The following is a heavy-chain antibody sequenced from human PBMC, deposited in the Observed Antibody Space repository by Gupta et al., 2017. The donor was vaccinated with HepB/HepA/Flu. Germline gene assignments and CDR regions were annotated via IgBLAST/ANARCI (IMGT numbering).Heavy chain of an antibody. J-gene: IGHJ6*02. CDR3: AKNGSGCTGTQSYYSMDV. D-gene: IGHD6-19*01. V-gene: IGHV3-23*01. CDR1: GVGFSRDP. CDR2: ISGSGSVT. Sequence: EVQLLESGGGLGQQGGSMRLSCAAYGVGFSRDPMSWVRQAPGRGVGWVSAISGSGSVTYYADSVRGRFTSARDNSKNTLYLQMSSLRDEDTAVYYCAKNGSGCTGTQSYYSMDVWGQGTTVTVSS.